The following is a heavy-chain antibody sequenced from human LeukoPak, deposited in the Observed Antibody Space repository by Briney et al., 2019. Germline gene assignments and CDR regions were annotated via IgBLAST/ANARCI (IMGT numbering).Heavy chain of an antibody. Sequence: ASVKVSCKASGYTFTSYYLHWVRQAPGQGLEWMGIINPSGGSTTYRQKFQGRVTMTRDTSTNTVYMELSSLRSEDTSVYYCARDRLTTVTTSTPFDFWGQGTLVTVSS. CDR3: ARDRLTTVTTSTPFDF. J-gene: IGHJ4*02. CDR1: GYTFTSYY. V-gene: IGHV1-46*01. CDR2: INPSGGST. D-gene: IGHD4-17*01.